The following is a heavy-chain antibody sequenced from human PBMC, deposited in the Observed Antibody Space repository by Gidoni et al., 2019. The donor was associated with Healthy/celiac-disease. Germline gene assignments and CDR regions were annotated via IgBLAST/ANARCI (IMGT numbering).Heavy chain of an antibody. D-gene: IGHD2-2*01. J-gene: IGHJ5*02. CDR2: INHSGST. CDR1: GGSFSGYY. V-gene: IGHV4-34*01. CDR3: ARSRSVEIVVVPAAMGEVWFDP. Sequence: QVQLQQWGAGLLKPSETLSLTCAVYGGSFSGYYWSWIRQPPGKGLEWIGEINHSGSTNYNPSLKRRVTISVDTSKNQFALKLSSVTAADTAVYYCARSRSVEIVVVPAAMGEVWFDPWGQGTLVTVSS.